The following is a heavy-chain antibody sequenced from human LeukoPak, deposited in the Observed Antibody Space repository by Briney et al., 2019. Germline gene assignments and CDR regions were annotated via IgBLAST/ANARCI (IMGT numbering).Heavy chain of an antibody. J-gene: IGHJ3*02. CDR1: GFTFSNFA. CDR3: AKGPNFWLTPIAFDI. D-gene: IGHD3-3*01. CDR2: ISGSGGST. Sequence: PGGSLRLSCAASGFTFSNFAVSWVRQAPGKGLEWVSAISGSGGSTYFADSVKGRFTISRDNSKNTLYLQMNSLRAEDTAVYYCAKGPNFWLTPIAFDIWGQGTKVTVSS. V-gene: IGHV3-23*01.